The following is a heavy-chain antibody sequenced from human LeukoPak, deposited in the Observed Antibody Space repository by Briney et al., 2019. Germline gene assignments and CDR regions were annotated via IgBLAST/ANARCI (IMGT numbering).Heavy chain of an antibody. D-gene: IGHD6-13*01. J-gene: IGHJ3*02. V-gene: IGHV1-69*13. CDR1: GGTFSSYA. CDR2: IIPIFGTA. Sequence: ASVKVSCKASGGTFSSYAISWVRQAPGQGLEWMGGIIPIFGTANYAQKFQGRVTITADESTSTAYMELSSLRSDDTAVYYCARIAAEHAFDIWGQGTMVTVSS. CDR3: ARIAAEHAFDI.